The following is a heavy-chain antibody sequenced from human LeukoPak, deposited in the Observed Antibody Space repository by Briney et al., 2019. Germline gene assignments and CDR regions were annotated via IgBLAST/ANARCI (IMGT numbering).Heavy chain of an antibody. J-gene: IGHJ6*04. Sequence: GGSLRLSCAASGFTFSSYWMHWVRQAPGKGLVWVSRINSDGSSTSYADSVTGRFTISRDNAKNTLYLQMNSLRAEDTAVYYCAELGITMIGGVWGKGTTVTNSS. CDR2: INSDGSST. V-gene: IGHV3-74*01. CDR1: GFTFSSYW. CDR3: AELGITMIGGV. D-gene: IGHD3-10*02.